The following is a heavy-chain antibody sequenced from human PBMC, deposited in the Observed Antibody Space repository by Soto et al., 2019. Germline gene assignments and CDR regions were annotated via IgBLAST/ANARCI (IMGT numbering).Heavy chain of an antibody. CDR2: ISAHNGNT. V-gene: IGHV1-18*01. CDR3: ARGRDGDY. Sequence: QVHLVQSGAEVKKPGASVKVSCKGSGYAFTTYGITWVRKAPGQGLEWMGWISAHNGNTNYAPKLQGRVTVTRDTSTSTAYMELRSLRSDDTAVYYCARGRDGDYWGQGALVTVSS. J-gene: IGHJ4*02. CDR1: GYAFTTYG. D-gene: IGHD6-6*01.